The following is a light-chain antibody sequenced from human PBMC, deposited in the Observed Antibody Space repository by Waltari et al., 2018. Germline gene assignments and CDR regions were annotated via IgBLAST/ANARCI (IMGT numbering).Light chain of an antibody. Sequence: ETVMTQSPATLSVSPGERATLSCRASQSVSSNLAWYQQKPGQPPRLLIYGASTRATGIPARFRGSGSGTEFTLTISSLQSEDFAVYYCQQYNDWPPLTVGGGTKVEIK. CDR1: QSVSSN. CDR2: GAS. J-gene: IGKJ4*01. V-gene: IGKV3-15*01. CDR3: QQYNDWPPLT.